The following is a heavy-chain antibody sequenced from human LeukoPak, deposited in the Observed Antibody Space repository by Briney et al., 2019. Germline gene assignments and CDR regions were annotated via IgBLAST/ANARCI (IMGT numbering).Heavy chain of an antibody. J-gene: IGHJ6*04. D-gene: IGHD6-13*01. Sequence: GGSLRLSCAASAFTFSNYAMSWVRQAPGKGLEWVSGISFSGGRGYSADSVKGRFTISRDNSKNTLYLQMNSLRVEDTAVYYCAKDRDIAAGTEKATYGLDVWGKGTTVTVSS. V-gene: IGHV3-23*01. CDR1: AFTFSNYA. CDR3: AKDRDIAAGTEKATYGLDV. CDR2: ISFSGGRG.